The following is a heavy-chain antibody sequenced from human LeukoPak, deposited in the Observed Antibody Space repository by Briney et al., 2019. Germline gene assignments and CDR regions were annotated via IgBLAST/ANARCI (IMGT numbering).Heavy chain of an antibody. V-gene: IGHV3-13*01. CDR3: ARGYCSGGSCSTGWFDP. CDR2: IGTLGDT. J-gene: IGHJ5*02. Sequence: GGSLRLSCAASGFTFSSYDMHWVRQAPGKSLEWVAAIGTLGDTYYPGSVNGRFTISRENANNALYLQMNSLRAGDTAMYYCARGYCSGGSCSTGWFDPWGQGTLVTVSS. CDR1: GFTFSSYD. D-gene: IGHD2-15*01.